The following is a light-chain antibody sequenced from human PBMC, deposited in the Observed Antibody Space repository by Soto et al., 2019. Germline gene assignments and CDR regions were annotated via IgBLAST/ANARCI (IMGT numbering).Light chain of an antibody. CDR3: QQYDNLPPYT. CDR1: QDISNY. Sequence: DIQMTQSPSSLSASVGDRVTITCQASQDISNYLNWYQQKPGKAPKHLIYDASNLETGVPSRFSGSGSGTDFAFTISNLQPEDIATYYCQQYDNLPPYTFGQGTKLEIK. V-gene: IGKV1-33*01. CDR2: DAS. J-gene: IGKJ2*01.